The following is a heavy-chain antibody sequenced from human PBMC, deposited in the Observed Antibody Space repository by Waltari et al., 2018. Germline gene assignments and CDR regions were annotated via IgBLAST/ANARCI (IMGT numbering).Heavy chain of an antibody. CDR2: IYTGGST. J-gene: IGHJ3*02. Sequence: EVQLLQSGGGLVQPGGSLRLSCSGSGFIFSNDVMSWVRQAPGKGLEWVSVIYTGGSTHYADSVKGRFTVSRDNSKSTLYLQMDTLTPEDTAVYYCAKEGGGVTFDIWGQGTMVTVSS. CDR3: AKEGGGVTFDI. D-gene: IGHD2-8*02. V-gene: IGHV3-23*03. CDR1: GFIFSNDV.